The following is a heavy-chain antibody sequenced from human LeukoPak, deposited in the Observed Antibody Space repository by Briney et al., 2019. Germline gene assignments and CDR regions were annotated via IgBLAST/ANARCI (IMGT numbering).Heavy chain of an antibody. J-gene: IGHJ4*02. V-gene: IGHV1-8*01. CDR3: ARSAPGTGYTA. CDR1: GYTFTNDD. Sequence: ASVKVSCKASGYTFTNDDISWVRQATGQGLERIGKMNPNSGNTGYAQKFQGRVTMTRSTSVSTVHMELNSLTSEDTAVYFCARSAPGTGYTAWGQGTLVTVS. CDR2: MNPNSGNT. D-gene: IGHD3-9*01.